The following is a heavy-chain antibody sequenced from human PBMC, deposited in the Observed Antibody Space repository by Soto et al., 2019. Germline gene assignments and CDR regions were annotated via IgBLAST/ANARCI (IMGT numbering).Heavy chain of an antibody. CDR2: IIPIFGTA. J-gene: IGHJ6*02. D-gene: IGHD4-17*01. CDR1: GGTFSRYA. Sequence: SVKVSCKASGGTFSRYAISWVRQAPGQGLEWMGGIIPIFGTANYAQKFQGRVRITADESTSTAYMELSSLRSEDTAVYYCGRHTVTTYYYYGMDVWGQGTTVTVSS. V-gene: IGHV1-69*13. CDR3: GRHTVTTYYYYGMDV.